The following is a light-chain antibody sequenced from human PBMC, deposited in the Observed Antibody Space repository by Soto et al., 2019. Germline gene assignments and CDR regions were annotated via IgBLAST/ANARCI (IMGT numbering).Light chain of an antibody. V-gene: IGKV1-39*01. CDR2: AAS. Sequence: DIQMTQSPSSLSASVGDRVTITCRASQGISTYLNWYQKKPGKAPKLLIYAASSLQSGVPSRFSGSGSGTEFTLTISSLQPDDFATYYCQQSYSTPWTFGQGTKVDIK. J-gene: IGKJ1*01. CDR1: QGISTY. CDR3: QQSYSTPWT.